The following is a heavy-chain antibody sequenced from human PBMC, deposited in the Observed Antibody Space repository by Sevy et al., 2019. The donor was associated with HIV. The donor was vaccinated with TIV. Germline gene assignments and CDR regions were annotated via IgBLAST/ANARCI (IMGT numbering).Heavy chain of an antibody. CDR1: GFTFDDYA. CDR2: ISWDGGST. D-gene: IGHD6-19*01. Sequence: GGFLRLSCAASGFTFDDYAMHWVRQAPGKGLEWVSLISWDGGSTYYPDSVKGRFTISRDNSKNSLYLQMNSLRAEDTALYYCAKDKGAVAGGYYFDYWGQGTLVTVSS. J-gene: IGHJ4*02. V-gene: IGHV3-43D*03. CDR3: AKDKGAVAGGYYFDY.